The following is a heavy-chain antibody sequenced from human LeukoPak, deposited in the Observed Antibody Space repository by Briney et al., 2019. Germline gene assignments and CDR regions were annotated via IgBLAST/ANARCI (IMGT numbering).Heavy chain of an antibody. CDR2: IFHSGST. V-gene: IGHV4-38-2*01. CDR3: ARASGSYGSGSYYYSGMDV. Sequence: SETLSLTCAVSGYSIGSGFYWGWIRQPPGKGLEWIGSIFHSGSTYYNPSLKSRVTISVDTSKNQFSLKLSSVTAADTALYHCARASGSYGSGSYYYSGMDVWGKGTTVTVSS. D-gene: IGHD3-10*01. J-gene: IGHJ6*04. CDR1: GYSIGSGFY.